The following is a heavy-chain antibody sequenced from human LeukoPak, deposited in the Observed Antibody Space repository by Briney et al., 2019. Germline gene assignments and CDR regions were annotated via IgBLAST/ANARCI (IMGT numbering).Heavy chain of an antibody. CDR2: IIPIFGTA. J-gene: IGHJ4*02. V-gene: IGHV1-69*13. D-gene: IGHD3-10*01. CDR3: ASNYGSGSSNFDY. CDR1: GGTFSSYA. Sequence: ASVTVSCKASGGTFSSYAISWVRQAPGQGLEWMGGIIPIFGTANYAQKFQGRVTITADESTSTAYMELSSLRSEDTAVYYCASNYGSGSSNFDYWGQGTLVTVSS.